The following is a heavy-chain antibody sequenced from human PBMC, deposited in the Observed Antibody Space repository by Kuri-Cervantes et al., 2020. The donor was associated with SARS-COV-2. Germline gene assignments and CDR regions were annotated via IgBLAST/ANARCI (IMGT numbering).Heavy chain of an antibody. J-gene: IGHJ4*02. CDR1: GFTFSDYY. D-gene: IGHD6-19*01. V-gene: IGHV3-11*01. Sequence: GGSLRLSCAASGFTFSDYYMSWIRQAPGKGLEWVSYISSSGSTIYYADSVKGRFTISRDNSKNTLYLRMNSLRAEDTAVYYCARSIIAVAGFGGRDYWGQGTLVTVSS. CDR2: ISSSGSTI. CDR3: ARSIIAVAGFGGRDY.